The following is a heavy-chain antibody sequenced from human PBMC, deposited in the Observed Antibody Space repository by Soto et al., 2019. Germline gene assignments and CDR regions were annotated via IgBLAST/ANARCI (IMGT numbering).Heavy chain of an antibody. D-gene: IGHD6-19*01. Sequence: GGSLRLSFAASGFTFSSYGMHWVLQAPGKGLDWVAVISHDGSNKYYADSVKGRLTISTDNSKNTPYLKMNSPRAEDTAVYYCEKDLSGWGYYYYAMDVWGQGTTVTVSS. CDR3: EKDLSGWGYYYYAMDV. V-gene: IGHV3-30*18. CDR1: GFTFSSYG. J-gene: IGHJ6*02. CDR2: ISHDGSNK.